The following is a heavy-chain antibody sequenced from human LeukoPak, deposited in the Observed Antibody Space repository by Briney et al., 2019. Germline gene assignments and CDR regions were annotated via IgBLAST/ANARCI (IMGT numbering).Heavy chain of an antibody. CDR2: IGTSGSET. CDR3: AKAPIAAAYNY. CDR1: GFTFSSYA. J-gene: IGHJ4*02. D-gene: IGHD6-13*01. V-gene: IGHV3-23*01. Sequence: GGSLRLSCAASGFTFSSYAMGWVRQAPVKGLEWVSSIGTSGSETFYADSVKGRFTITRDNSKNTLYLQMNSLRAEDTAVYYCAKAPIAAAYNYWGQGTLVTVSS.